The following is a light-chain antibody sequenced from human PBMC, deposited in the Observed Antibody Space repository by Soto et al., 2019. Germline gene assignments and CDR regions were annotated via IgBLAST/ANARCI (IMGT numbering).Light chain of an antibody. CDR1: SSNVGNNY. CDR2: DDN. V-gene: IGLV1-51*01. Sequence: QSVLTQPPSVSAAPGQKVTISCSGSSSNVGNNYVSWYQKLPGTAPKLLIYDDNKRPSGIPDRSSGSKSGTSATLGITGLQTGDEADYYCGTWDSSLSAYVFGTGTKVTV. J-gene: IGLJ1*01. CDR3: GTWDSSLSAYV.